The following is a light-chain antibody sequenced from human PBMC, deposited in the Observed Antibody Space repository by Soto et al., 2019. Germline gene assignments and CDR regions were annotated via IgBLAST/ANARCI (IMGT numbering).Light chain of an antibody. J-gene: IGLJ3*02. V-gene: IGLV1-40*01. CDR1: SSNIGANYD. Sequence: QAVVTQPPSVSGAPGQRVTISCTGSSSNIGANYDVHWYQQLPGTAPKLLISDSTDRPSGVPDRFSGSKSGPSASLAITGLPAEDEADYYCQSFDSILTAWVFGGGTKLTVL. CDR3: QSFDSILTAWV. CDR2: DST.